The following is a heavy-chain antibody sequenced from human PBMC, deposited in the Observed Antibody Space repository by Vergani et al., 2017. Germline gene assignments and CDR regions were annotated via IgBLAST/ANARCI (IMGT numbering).Heavy chain of an antibody. CDR1: FDSIRNLY. D-gene: IGHD3-9*01. CDR3: ARTESFILRYFHWAL. V-gene: IGHV4-59*11. J-gene: IGHJ4*02. Sequence: QVQLQESGPGLVKSSETLSLTCSVSFDSIRNLYCNWIRQPPGKGLEWIGSIHYSENTNYNPSLKTRVTISVDTSKNQFSLTLTSVTAADTVIYFCARTESFILRYFHWALWVQRALVTVSS. CDR2: IHYSENT.